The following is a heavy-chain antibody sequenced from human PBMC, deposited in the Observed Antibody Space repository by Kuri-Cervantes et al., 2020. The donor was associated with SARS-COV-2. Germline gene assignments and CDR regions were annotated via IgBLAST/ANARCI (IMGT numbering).Heavy chain of an antibody. CDR1: GGSISSYY. V-gene: IGHV4-39*07. Sequence: SETLSLTCTVSGGSISSYYWSWIRQPPGKGLEWIGSIYYSGSTYYNPPLKSRVTISVDTSKNQFSLKLSSVTAADTAVYYCARLAIAAGGFLDYWGQGTLVNVSS. CDR2: IYYSGST. D-gene: IGHD6-25*01. CDR3: ARLAIAAGGFLDY. J-gene: IGHJ4*02.